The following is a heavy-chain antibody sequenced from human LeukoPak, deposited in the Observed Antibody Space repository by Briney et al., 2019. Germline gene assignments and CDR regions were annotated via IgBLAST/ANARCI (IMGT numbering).Heavy chain of an antibody. Sequence: SVKVSCEASGGTFSSNPISWVRQAPGQGLEWMGGIIPIFGSPTYAQKFYGRVTITTDESTSTAYMEVSSLTSEDTAVYYCASGHDFPLGYFDYWGQGTLVTVSS. D-gene: IGHD3-3*01. J-gene: IGHJ4*02. CDR3: ASGHDFPLGYFDY. CDR1: GGTFSSNP. CDR2: IIPIFGSP. V-gene: IGHV1-69*05.